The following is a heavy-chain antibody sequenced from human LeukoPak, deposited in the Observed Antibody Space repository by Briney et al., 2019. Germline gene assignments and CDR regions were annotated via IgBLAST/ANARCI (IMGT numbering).Heavy chain of an antibody. D-gene: IGHD3-22*01. CDR1: GFTFSSYA. J-gene: IGHJ4*02. CDR3: AKGRYESSGFNWAA. V-gene: IGHV3-23*01. Sequence: PGGSLRLSCAASGFTFSSYAMSWVRQAPGKGLKWVSAISGSGGSTYYADSVKGRFTISRDNSKNTLYLQMNSLRAEDTAVYYCAKGRYESSGFNWAAWGQGTLVTVSS. CDR2: ISGSGGST.